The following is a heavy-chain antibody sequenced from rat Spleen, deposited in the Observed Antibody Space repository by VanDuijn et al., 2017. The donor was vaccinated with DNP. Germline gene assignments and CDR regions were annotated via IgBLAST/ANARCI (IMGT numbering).Heavy chain of an antibody. J-gene: IGHJ4*01. CDR3: TRDNYSSYMPYYYAMDA. CDR1: GFTFSNSG. V-gene: IGHV5-19*01. D-gene: IGHD1-2*01. Sequence: EVQLVGSGGDLVQPGRSLKLSCAASGFTFSNSGMHWIRQAPTKGLEWVTSISPSGGGTYYRDSVRGRFTISRDNAESTLYLQMNSLRSEDTATYYCTRDNYSSYMPYYYAMDAWGQGTSVTVSS. CDR2: ISPSGGGT.